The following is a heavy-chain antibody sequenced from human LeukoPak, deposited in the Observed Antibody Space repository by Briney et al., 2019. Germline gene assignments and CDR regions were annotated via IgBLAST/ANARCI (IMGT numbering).Heavy chain of an antibody. CDR3: ARVEYSSGWYGVDY. CDR2: IYYSGST. D-gene: IGHD6-19*01. CDR1: GGSISSGGYY. V-gene: IGHV4-31*03. Sequence: SETLSLTCTVSGGSISSGGYYWSWIRQHPGKGLEWIGYIYYSGSTYYNPSLKGRVTISVDTSKNQFSLKLSSVTAADTAVYYCARVEYSSGWYGVDYWGQGTLVTVSS. J-gene: IGHJ4*02.